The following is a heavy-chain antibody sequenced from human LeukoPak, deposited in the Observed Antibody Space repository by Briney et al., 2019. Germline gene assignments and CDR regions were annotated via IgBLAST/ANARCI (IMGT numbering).Heavy chain of an antibody. CDR1: GFTFDDYA. CDR2: ISWDGGST. CDR3: AKSGEPDHWSYYYYMDV. D-gene: IGHD1-1*01. V-gene: IGHV3-43D*03. J-gene: IGHJ6*03. Sequence: GGSLRLSCAASGFTFDDYAMHWVRQAPGKGLEWVSLISWDGGSTYYADSVKGRFTISRDNSKNSLYLQMNSLRAEDTALYYCAKSGEPDHWSYYYYMDVWGKGTTVTISS.